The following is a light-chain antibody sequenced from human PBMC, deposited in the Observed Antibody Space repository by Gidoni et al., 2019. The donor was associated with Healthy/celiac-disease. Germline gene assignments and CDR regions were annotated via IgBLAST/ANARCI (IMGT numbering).Light chain of an antibody. Sequence: DIQMTQSPSSLSASVGDRVTITCRESQSISSYLNWYQQKLGKAPKLLIYAASSLQSGVPSRFSGSGSXTDFTLTISSLQPEDFATYYCQQSSSTLXXTFGGGTKVEIK. CDR1: QSISSY. CDR3: QQSSSTLXXT. V-gene: IGKV1-39*01. CDR2: AAS. J-gene: IGKJ4*01.